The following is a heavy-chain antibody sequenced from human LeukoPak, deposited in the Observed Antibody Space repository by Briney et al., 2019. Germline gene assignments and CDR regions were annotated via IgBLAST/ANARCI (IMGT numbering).Heavy chain of an antibody. V-gene: IGHV3-30*18. J-gene: IGHJ4*02. CDR3: AKGALNGITMVRGVIIDYFDY. CDR2: ISYDGSNK. D-gene: IGHD3-10*01. CDR1: GFTFSSYG. Sequence: PGRSLRLSCAASGFTFSSYGRHWVRQAPGKGLEWVAVISYDGSNKYYADSVKGRFTISRDNSKNTLYLQMNSLRAEDTAVYYCAKGALNGITMVRGVIIDYFDYWGQGTLVTVSS.